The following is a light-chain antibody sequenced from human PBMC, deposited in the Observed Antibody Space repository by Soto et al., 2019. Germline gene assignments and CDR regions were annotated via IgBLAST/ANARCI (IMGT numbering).Light chain of an antibody. J-gene: IGKJ2*01. V-gene: IGKV3-11*01. Sequence: EIVLTQSPATLSLSPGEGVTLSCRASQSVSSYLAWYQQKPGQAPRLLIYDAFNRATGIPDRFSGSGPGTDFTLTISSLEPEDFAVYYCQQRSNWPPEFTFGQGTKLES. CDR3: QQRSNWPPEFT. CDR2: DAF. CDR1: QSVSSY.